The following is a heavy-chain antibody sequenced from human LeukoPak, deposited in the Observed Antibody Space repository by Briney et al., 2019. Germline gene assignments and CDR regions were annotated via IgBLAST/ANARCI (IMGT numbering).Heavy chain of an antibody. CDR3: ARDRAGAQSWVALDP. V-gene: IGHV3-66*02. D-gene: IGHD3-10*01. CDR2: IYGDGTT. Sequence: GVSLRLSCAASGFTVSNDYMAWVRQAPGRELKWVSLIYGDGTTFYTDSVKGRFTISRDKFKNTLYLQMSSLRPEDTALYYCARDRAGAQSWVALDPWGQGTLVTVSS. J-gene: IGHJ5*02. CDR1: GFTVSNDY.